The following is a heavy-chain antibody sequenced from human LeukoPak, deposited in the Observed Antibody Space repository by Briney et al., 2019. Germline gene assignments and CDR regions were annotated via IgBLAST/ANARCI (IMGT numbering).Heavy chain of an antibody. D-gene: IGHD5-18*01. CDR3: ARSGYSYDLFDY. CDR2: IYYSGST. J-gene: IGHJ4*02. CDR1: GGSISSGGYY. Sequence: SETLSLTCAVSGGSISSGGYYWSWIRQPPGKGLEWIGYIYYSGSTNYNPSLKSRVTISVDTSKNQFSLKLSSVTAADTAVYYCARSGYSYDLFDYWGQGTLVTVSS. V-gene: IGHV4-61*08.